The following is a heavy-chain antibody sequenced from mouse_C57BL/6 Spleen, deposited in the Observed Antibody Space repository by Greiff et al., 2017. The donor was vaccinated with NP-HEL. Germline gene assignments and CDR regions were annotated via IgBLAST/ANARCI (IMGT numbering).Heavy chain of an antibody. CDR3: ASNYGSRGYFDV. CDR2: IDPEDGAT. J-gene: IGHJ1*03. D-gene: IGHD1-1*01. CDR1: GFNIKDYY. Sequence: EVKLQESGAELVKPGASVKLSCTASGFNIKDYYMHWVKQRTEQGLEWIGRIDPEDGATKYAPKFQGKATITADTSSNTAYLQLSSLTSEDTAVYYCASNYGSRGYFDVWGTGTTVTVSS. V-gene: IGHV14-2*01.